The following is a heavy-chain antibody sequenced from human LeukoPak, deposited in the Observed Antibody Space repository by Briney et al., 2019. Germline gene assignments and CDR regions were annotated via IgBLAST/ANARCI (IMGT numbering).Heavy chain of an antibody. D-gene: IGHD6-13*01. CDR1: GGTFSSYA. Sequence: SVKVSCKASGGTFSSYAISWVRQAPGQGLEWMGGIIPIFGTANYAQKFQGRVTITTDESTSTAYMELSSLRSEDTAVYYCARDDLDSSSWYGYWGQGTLVIVSS. J-gene: IGHJ4*02. CDR2: IIPIFGTA. CDR3: ARDDLDSSSWYGY. V-gene: IGHV1-69*05.